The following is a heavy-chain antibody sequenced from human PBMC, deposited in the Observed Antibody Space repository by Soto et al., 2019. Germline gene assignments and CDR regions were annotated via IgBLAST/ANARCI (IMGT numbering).Heavy chain of an antibody. CDR2: MIPIFGTA. Sequence: ASVKVSCKASGGTFSSYAISWVRQAPGQGLEWMGGMIPIFGTANYAQKFQGRVTITADESTSTAYMELSSLRSEDTAVCYCARGSGYSYGFGDDYYYYGMDVWGQGTTVTVSS. D-gene: IGHD5-18*01. CDR3: ARGSGYSYGFGDDYYYYGMDV. J-gene: IGHJ6*02. CDR1: GGTFSSYA. V-gene: IGHV1-69*13.